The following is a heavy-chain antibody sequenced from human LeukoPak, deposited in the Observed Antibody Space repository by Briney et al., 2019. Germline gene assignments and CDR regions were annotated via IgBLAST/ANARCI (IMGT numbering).Heavy chain of an antibody. CDR2: IRISGTYI. V-gene: IGHV3-21*06. D-gene: IGHD5-18*01. CDR1: GFTFSSFT. J-gene: IGHJ4*02. Sequence: PGRSLRLSCAGSGFTFSSFTMNWVRQAQGKGLEWVSSIRISGTYIDYADSVKGRFTISRDDAKNSLSLQMHSLRAEDTAVYYCARENTAMWGGEVNYFDYWGQGTLVTVSS. CDR3: ARENTAMWGGEVNYFDY.